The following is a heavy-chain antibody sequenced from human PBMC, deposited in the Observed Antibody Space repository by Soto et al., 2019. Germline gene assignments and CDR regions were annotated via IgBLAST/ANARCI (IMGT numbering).Heavy chain of an antibody. D-gene: IGHD2-15*01. V-gene: IGHV1-3*01. Sequence: ASVKVSCKASGYTFTSYAMHWVRQAPGQRLEWMEWINAGNGNTKYSQKFQGRVTITRDTSASTAYMELSSLRSEDTAVYYCAADGNGAAFDIWGQGTMVTVSS. CDR1: GYTFTSYA. CDR3: AADGNGAAFDI. J-gene: IGHJ3*02. CDR2: INAGNGNT.